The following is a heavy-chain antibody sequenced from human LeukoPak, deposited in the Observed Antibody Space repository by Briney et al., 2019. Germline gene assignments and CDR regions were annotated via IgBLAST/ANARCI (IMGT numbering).Heavy chain of an antibody. V-gene: IGHV3-30*02. CDR3: AKSVLRCFDWLSSDAFDI. CDR2: IRYDGSNK. D-gene: IGHD3-9*01. CDR1: GFTFSSYG. Sequence: GGSLRLSCAASGFTFSSYGMHWVRQAPGKGLEWVAFIRYDGSNKYYADSVKGRFTISRDNSKNTLYLQMNSLRAEDTGVYYCAKSVLRCFDWLSSDAFDIWGQGTMVTVSS. J-gene: IGHJ3*02.